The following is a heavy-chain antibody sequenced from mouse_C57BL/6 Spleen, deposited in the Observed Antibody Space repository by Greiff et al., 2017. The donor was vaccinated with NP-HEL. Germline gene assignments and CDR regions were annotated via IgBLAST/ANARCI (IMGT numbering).Heavy chain of an antibody. CDR1: GFNIKDYY. D-gene: IGHD1-1*01. Sequence: VQLQQPGAELVRPGASVKLSCTASGFNIKDYYMHWVKQRPEQGLEWIGRIDPEDGDTEYAPKFQGKATMTADTSSNTAYLQLSSLTSEDTAVYYCTTPYYGSTFAYWGQGTLVTVSA. CDR3: TTPYYGSTFAY. J-gene: IGHJ3*01. CDR2: IDPEDGDT. V-gene: IGHV14-1*01.